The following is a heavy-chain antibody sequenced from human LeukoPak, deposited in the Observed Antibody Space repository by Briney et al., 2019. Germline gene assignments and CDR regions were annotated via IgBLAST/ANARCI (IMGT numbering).Heavy chain of an antibody. Sequence: ASVKVSCKASGYTFTGYYMHWVRQAPGQGLEWMGWINPNSGGTNYAQKFQGKVTMTRDTSISTAYMELSRLRSDDTAVYYCARGGYGSGSYYTQYYWGQGTLVTVSS. V-gene: IGHV1-2*02. D-gene: IGHD3-10*01. J-gene: IGHJ4*02. CDR2: INPNSGGT. CDR3: ARGGYGSGSYYTQYY. CDR1: GYTFTGYY.